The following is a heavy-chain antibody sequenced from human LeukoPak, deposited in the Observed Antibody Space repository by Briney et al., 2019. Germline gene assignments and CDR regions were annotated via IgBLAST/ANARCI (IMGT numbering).Heavy chain of an antibody. CDR2: ISVSGGST. J-gene: IGHJ4*02. CDR3: ARDDRQVFDY. Sequence: GGSLRLSCAASGFTFSSYAMSWVRQAPGKGLEWVSAISVSGGSTYYADSVKGRFTISRDNSKNTLYLQMNSLRAEDTAVYYCARDDRQVFDYWGQGTLVTVSS. CDR1: GFTFSSYA. V-gene: IGHV3-23*01. D-gene: IGHD1-14*01.